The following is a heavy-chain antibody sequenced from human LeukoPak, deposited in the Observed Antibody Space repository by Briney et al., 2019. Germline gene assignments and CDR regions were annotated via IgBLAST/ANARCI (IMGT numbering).Heavy chain of an antibody. J-gene: IGHJ6*02. CDR2: IYYSGST. V-gene: IGHV4-59*01. D-gene: IGHD3-3*01. CDR3: ARSYDFWSGYYTGHYYYYGMDV. CDR1: GGSISSYY. Sequence: ETLSLTCTVSGGSISSYYWSWIRQPPGKGLEWIGYIYYSGSTNYNPSLKSRVTISVDTSKNQFSLKLSSVTAADTAVYYCARSYDFWSGYYTGHYYYYGMDVWGQGTTVTVSS.